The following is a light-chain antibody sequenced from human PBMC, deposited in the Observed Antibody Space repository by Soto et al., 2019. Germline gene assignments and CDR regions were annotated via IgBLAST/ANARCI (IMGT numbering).Light chain of an antibody. CDR1: QSLLHSNGYNY. Sequence: DIVMTQSPLSLPVTPGEPASISCRSSQSLLHSNGYNYLDWYLQKPGQSPQLLIYLGSNRASGVPDRCSGSGSGTDFTLKISRVEAEDVGVYYCMKALQTTIIFGPGTKVDIK. CDR3: MKALQTTII. V-gene: IGKV2-28*01. CDR2: LGS. J-gene: IGKJ3*01.